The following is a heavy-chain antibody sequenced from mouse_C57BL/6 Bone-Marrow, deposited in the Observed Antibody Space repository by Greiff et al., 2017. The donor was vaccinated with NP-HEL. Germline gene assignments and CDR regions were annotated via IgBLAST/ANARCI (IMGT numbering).Heavy chain of an antibody. CDR3: TRRGQLRPEYYYAMDY. J-gene: IGHJ4*01. V-gene: IGHV1-15*01. D-gene: IGHD3-2*02. CDR1: GYTFTDYE. CDR2: IDPETGGT. Sequence: VQLVESGAELVRPGASVTLSCKASGYTFTDYEMHWVKQTPVHGLEWIGAIDPETGGTAYNQKFKGKAILTADKSSSTAYMELRIRTSEDSAVYYCTRRGQLRPEYYYAMDYWGQGTSVTVSS.